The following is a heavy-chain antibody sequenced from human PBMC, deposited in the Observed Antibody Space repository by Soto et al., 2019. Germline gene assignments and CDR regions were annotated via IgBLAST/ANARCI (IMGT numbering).Heavy chain of an antibody. CDR2: IIPRFGTT. Sequence: QVQVVQSGAEVKKPGSSVRVSCKASGDSFTKYTVNWVRQVPRQGLEWMGGIIPRFGTTNYAPTLQDRVTITADASMNTVYMELSSLRSDDTALYYCARGRGLYNSVRSQLDSLGQGTLFTVSS. D-gene: IGHD1-1*01. CDR3: ARGRGLYNSVRSQLDS. J-gene: IGHJ4*02. CDR1: GDSFTKYT. V-gene: IGHV1-69*01.